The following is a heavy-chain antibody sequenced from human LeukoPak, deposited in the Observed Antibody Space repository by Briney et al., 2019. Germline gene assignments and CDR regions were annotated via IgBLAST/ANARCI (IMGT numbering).Heavy chain of an antibody. CDR2: IYTSGST. Sequence: PSETLSLTCTVSGGSINIYYWSWIRQPAGKGLEWIGRIYTSGSTNYNPSLKTRVTTSVDTSKNQFSLKLSSVTAADTAVYYCARDFTPLGQLVVGGDYWGQGTLVTVSS. D-gene: IGHD6-6*01. V-gene: IGHV4-4*07. J-gene: IGHJ4*02. CDR3: ARDFTPLGQLVVGGDY. CDR1: GGSINIYY.